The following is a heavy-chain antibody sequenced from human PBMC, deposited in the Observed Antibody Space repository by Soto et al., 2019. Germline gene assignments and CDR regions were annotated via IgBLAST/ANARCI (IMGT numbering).Heavy chain of an antibody. D-gene: IGHD3-9*01. Sequence: PSETLSLTCTVSGGSISGGGYYWSWIRQHPGKGLEWIGYIYYSGSTYYNPSLKSRVTISVDTSKNQFSLKLSSVTAADTAVYYCARGGASYYDILTGYPRPFDYWDQGTLVTVSS. V-gene: IGHV4-31*03. CDR3: ARGGASYYDILTGYPRPFDY. CDR1: GGSISGGGYY. J-gene: IGHJ4*02. CDR2: IYYSGST.